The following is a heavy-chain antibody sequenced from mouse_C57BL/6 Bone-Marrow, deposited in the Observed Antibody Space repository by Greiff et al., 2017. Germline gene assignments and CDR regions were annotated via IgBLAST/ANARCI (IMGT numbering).Heavy chain of an antibody. J-gene: IGHJ2*01. D-gene: IGHD2-1*01. CDR1: GFYIRNTY. Sequence: VQLQQSVAELVRPGASVMLSCTASGFYIRNTYMHWVKQRHEQGLEWIGRIDPANGNTISATKFQGKGTITADTSSNTAYLQLSCLTSEVTTIYYCALIYYGFDYWGQGTTLTVSS. CDR3: ALIYYGFDY. CDR2: IDPANGNT. V-gene: IGHV14-3*01.